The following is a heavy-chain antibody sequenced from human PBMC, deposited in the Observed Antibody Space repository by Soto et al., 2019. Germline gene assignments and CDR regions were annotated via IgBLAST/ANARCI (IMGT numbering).Heavy chain of an antibody. CDR3: AHLATYSYYGMDV. CDR1: GGTFSSYA. CDR2: IIPIFGTA. J-gene: IGHJ6*02. Sequence: VASVKVSCKASGGTFSSYAISWVRQAPGQGLEWMGGIIPIFGTANYAQKFQGRVTITADESTSTAYMELSSLRSEDTAVYYCAHLATYSYYGMDVWGQGTTVTVSS. D-gene: IGHD5-12*01. V-gene: IGHV1-69*13.